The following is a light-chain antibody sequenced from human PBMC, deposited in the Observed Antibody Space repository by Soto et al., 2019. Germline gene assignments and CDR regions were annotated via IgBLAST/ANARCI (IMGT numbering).Light chain of an antibody. Sequence: DIQMTQSPSSLSASVGHRVTITCRASQSISTYLNWYQQKPGKAPKLLIYAASNLQSGVPSRFSGSGSATEFTLTITCLQPEDFATDYCHESDSTGFFGPGTKVDIK. CDR1: QSISTY. V-gene: IGKV1-39*01. CDR3: HESDSTGF. J-gene: IGKJ3*01. CDR2: AAS.